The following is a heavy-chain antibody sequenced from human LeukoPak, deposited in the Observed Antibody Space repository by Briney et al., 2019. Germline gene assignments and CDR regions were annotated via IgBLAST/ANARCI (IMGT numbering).Heavy chain of an antibody. CDR2: IIPIFGTA. CDR3: ARDREGSSNWFDP. Sequence: GASVKVSCKASGGTFSSYAISWVLQAPGHGLEWMGGIIPIFGTANYAQKFQGRVTITADDSTSTAYMELSSLRSEDTAVYYCARDREGSSNWFDPWGQGTLVTVSS. V-gene: IGHV1-69*13. CDR1: GGTFSSYA. J-gene: IGHJ5*02. D-gene: IGHD6-6*01.